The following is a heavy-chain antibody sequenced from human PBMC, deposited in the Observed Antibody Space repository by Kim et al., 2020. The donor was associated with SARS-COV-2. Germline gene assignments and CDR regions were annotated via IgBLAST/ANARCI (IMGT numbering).Heavy chain of an antibody. D-gene: IGHD3-10*01. CDR2: INHSGST. CDR1: GGSFSGYY. Sequence: SETLSLTCAVYGGSFSGYYWSWIRQPPGKGLEWIGEINHSGSTNYNPSLKSRVTISVDTSKNQFSLKLSSVTAADTAVYYCARASRNYYGSGNFDYWGQGTLVTVSS. CDR3: ARASRNYYGSGNFDY. V-gene: IGHV4-34*01. J-gene: IGHJ4*02.